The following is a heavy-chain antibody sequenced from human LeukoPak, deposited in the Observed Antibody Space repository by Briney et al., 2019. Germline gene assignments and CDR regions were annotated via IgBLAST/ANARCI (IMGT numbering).Heavy chain of an antibody. CDR1: GGTFSSYA. V-gene: IGHV1-69*05. CDR3: ATQTYYYDSSGYYSLDY. CDR2: IIPIFGTA. D-gene: IGHD3-22*01. Sequence: SVKVSCKASGGTFSSYAISWVRQAPGQGLEWMGGIIPIFGTANYAQKFQGRVTITTDESTSTAYMELSSLRSEDTAVYYCATQTYYYDSSGYYSLDYWGQGTLVTVSS. J-gene: IGHJ4*02.